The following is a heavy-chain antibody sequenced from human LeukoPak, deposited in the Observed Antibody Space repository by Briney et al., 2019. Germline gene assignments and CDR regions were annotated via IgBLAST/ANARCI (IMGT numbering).Heavy chain of an antibody. V-gene: IGHV4-4*07. D-gene: IGHD5-18*01. CDR2: MYTSGSP. Sequence: SETLSLTCSVSGGSISSYYWSWIRQPAGKGLEWIGRMYTSGSPKYNPSLKSRVTMSVDTSNNQVSLKLNSVTAAGAAVYYCAREIVGYSYGWDYWGQGTLVTVSS. J-gene: IGHJ4*02. CDR3: AREIVGYSYGWDY. CDR1: GGSISSYY.